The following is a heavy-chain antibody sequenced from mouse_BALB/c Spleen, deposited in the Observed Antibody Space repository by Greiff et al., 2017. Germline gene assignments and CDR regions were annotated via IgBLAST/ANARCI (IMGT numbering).Heavy chain of an antibody. D-gene: IGHD2-4*01. Sequence: EVQRVESGGGLVKPGGSLKLSCAASGFTFSSYAMSWVRQTPEKRLEWVATISSGGSYTYYPDSVKGRFTISRDNAKNTLYLQMSSLRSEDTAMYYCARGITTVYWYFDVWGAGTTVTVSS. V-gene: IGHV5-9-3*01. CDR3: ARGITTVYWYFDV. CDR1: GFTFSSYA. CDR2: ISSGGSYT. J-gene: IGHJ1*01.